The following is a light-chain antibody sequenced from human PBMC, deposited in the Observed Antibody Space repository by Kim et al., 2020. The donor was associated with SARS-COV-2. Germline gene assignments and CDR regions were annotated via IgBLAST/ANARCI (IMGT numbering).Light chain of an antibody. J-gene: IGKJ4*01. CDR3: QQYASSLT. Sequence: SLAPRDRATLSCRASQRFPSSNLAWYHQKPGQATKLLIFDASSRATGVPDRFSGGGSGTDFTLTIDRVAPEDFAVYYCQQYASSLTFGGGTKLEI. CDR2: DAS. CDR1: QRFPSSN. V-gene: IGKV3-20*01.